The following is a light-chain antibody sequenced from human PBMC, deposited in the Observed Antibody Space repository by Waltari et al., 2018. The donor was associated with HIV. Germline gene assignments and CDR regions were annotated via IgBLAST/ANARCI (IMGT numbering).Light chain of an antibody. Sequence: SYELTQPPSVSVSPGQTARITCSGDALPNPYAYWYQQKPGQAPVLVIDTDIERPSGIPERFSGSSSGTTVTLTISGVQAEDEADYYCQSADNSSTYKIFGGGTKLTVL. CDR3: QSADNSSTYKI. CDR1: ALPNPY. V-gene: IGLV3-25*03. CDR2: TDI. J-gene: IGLJ2*01.